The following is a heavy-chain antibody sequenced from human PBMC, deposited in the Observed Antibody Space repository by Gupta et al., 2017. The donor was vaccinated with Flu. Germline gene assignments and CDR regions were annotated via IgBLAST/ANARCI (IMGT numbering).Heavy chain of an antibody. J-gene: IGHJ5*02. CDR2: VSGYSDKT. CDR3: ARDLGYCSSTSCTRNWFDP. V-gene: IGHV1-18*01. Sequence: RQAPGQGLEWMGGVSGYSDKTNYAQKLQDRVTMTTDTSTSTAYMELRSLKSDDTAVYYCARDLGYCSSTSCTRNWFDPWGQGTLVTVSS. D-gene: IGHD2-2*03.